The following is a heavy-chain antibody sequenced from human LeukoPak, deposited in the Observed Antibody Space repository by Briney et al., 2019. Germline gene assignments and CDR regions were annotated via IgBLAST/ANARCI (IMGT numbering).Heavy chain of an antibody. V-gene: IGHV4-59*01. D-gene: IGHD3-10*01. CDR3: ARELRITMVRGVLWYFDY. Sequence: SETLSLTCTVSGGSISSYYWSWIRQPPGKGLEWIGYIYYSGSTNYNPSLKSRVTISVDTSKNQFSLKLSSVTAADTAVYYCARELRITMVRGVLWYFDYWGQGTLVTVSS. CDR2: IYYSGST. J-gene: IGHJ4*02. CDR1: GGSISSYY.